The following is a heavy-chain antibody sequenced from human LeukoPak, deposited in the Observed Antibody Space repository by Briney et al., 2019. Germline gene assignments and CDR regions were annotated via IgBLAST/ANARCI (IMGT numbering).Heavy chain of an antibody. CDR3: ARECLTCGGDSYDY. Sequence: TGGSLRLSCAASGFTFNIYEFNWVRQAPGKGLEWLSYIDVSGNSIYYADSVKGRFTISRDNAKNSLYLQMSSLRADDTAVYYCARECLTCGGDSYDYWGQGALVTVSS. CDR2: IDVSGNSI. CDR1: GFTFNIYE. V-gene: IGHV3-48*03. D-gene: IGHD2-21*01. J-gene: IGHJ4*02.